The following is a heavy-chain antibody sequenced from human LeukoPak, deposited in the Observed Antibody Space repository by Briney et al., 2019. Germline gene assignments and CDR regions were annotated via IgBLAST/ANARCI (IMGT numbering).Heavy chain of an antibody. CDR3: ARATYYYDSSGYYYYYYYYMDV. D-gene: IGHD3-22*01. J-gene: IGHJ6*03. V-gene: IGHV1-18*04. CDR1: GYTFTGYY. Sequence: ASVKVSCKASGYTFTGYYMHWVRQAPGQGLEWMGWISAYNGNTNYAQKLQGRVTTTTDTSTSTAYMELRSLRSDDTAVYYCARATYYYDSSGYYYYYYYYMDVWGKGTTVTVSS. CDR2: ISAYNGNT.